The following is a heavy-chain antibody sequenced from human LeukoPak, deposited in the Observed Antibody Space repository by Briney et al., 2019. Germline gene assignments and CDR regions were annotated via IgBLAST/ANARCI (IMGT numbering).Heavy chain of an antibody. Sequence: SQTLSLTCAISGDSVSSNSAAWNWIRQSPSRGLEWLGRTYYRSKWYNDYAVSVKSRITINPDTSKNQFSLQLNSVTPEDTAVYYCARGGYHDSSGYYRGYFDYWGQGTLVTVSS. CDR1: GDSVSSNSAA. D-gene: IGHD3-22*01. J-gene: IGHJ4*02. V-gene: IGHV6-1*01. CDR3: ARGGYHDSSGYYRGYFDY. CDR2: TYYRSKWYN.